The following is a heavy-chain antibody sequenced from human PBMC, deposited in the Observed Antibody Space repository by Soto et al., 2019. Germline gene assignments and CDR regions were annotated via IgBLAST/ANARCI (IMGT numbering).Heavy chain of an antibody. D-gene: IGHD2-15*01. CDR3: ARETLGYCSGGSCSRPNWFDP. J-gene: IGHJ5*02. Sequence: QVQLVQSGAEVQKPGSSVKVSCKASGGTFSSYAISWVRQAPGQGLEWMGGIIPIFGTANYAQKFQGRVTITADESTSTAYMELSSLRSEDTAVYYCARETLGYCSGGSCSRPNWFDPWGQGTLVTVSS. CDR1: GGTFSSYA. CDR2: IIPIFGTA. V-gene: IGHV1-69*01.